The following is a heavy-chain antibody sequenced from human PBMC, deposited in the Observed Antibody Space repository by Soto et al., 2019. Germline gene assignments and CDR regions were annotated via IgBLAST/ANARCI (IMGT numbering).Heavy chain of an antibody. J-gene: IGHJ4*02. V-gene: IGHV3-48*02. CDR1: GFTFSTYS. CDR2: ISSSNTI. Sequence: ESGGGLVQPGGSLRLSCAASGFTFSTYSMNWVRQAPGRGLEWVSYISSSNTIYYADSVKGRFTISRDNAKNSLYLQMNSLRDEDTAVYYCAREARDYWGQGTLVTVSS. CDR3: AREARDY.